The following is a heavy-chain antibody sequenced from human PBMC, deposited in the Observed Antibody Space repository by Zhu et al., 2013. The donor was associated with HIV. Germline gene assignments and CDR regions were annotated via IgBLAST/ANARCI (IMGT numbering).Heavy chain of an antibody. V-gene: IGHV3-30*14. D-gene: IGHD5-12*01. CDR3: ARHSGYDYEGYYFDY. Sequence: VQLVESGGGVVQPGRSLRLSCAASGFTFSSYAMHWVRQAPGKGLEWVAVISYDGSNKYYADSVKGRFTISRDNSKNTLYLQMNSLRAEDTAVYYCARHSGYDYEGYYFDYWGQGTLVTVSS. CDR1: GFTFSSYA. CDR2: ISYDGSNK. J-gene: IGHJ4*02.